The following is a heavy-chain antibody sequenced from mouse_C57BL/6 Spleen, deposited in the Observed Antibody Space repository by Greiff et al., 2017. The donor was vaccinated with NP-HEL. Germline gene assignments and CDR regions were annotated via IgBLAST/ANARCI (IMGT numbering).Heavy chain of an antibody. D-gene: IGHD2-5*01. CDR1: GFTFTDYY. V-gene: IGHV1-36*01. CDR3: ARYSNYGDYAMDY. CDR2: VYPYNGGT. J-gene: IGHJ4*01. Sequence: EVQLQQSGPVLVKPGPSVKISCKASGFTFTDYYMHWVKQSHGKSLEWIGLVYPYNGGTSYNQKFKGKGTLTVDTSSSTAYMELNSLTSADSAVYDCARYSNYGDYAMDYWGQGTSVTVSS.